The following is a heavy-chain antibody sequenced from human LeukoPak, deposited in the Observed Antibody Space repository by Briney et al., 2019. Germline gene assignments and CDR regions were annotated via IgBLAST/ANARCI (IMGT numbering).Heavy chain of an antibody. CDR1: GYRFSDYG. D-gene: IGHD1-26*01. CDR3: ARDLGEGAKRDLDF. V-gene: IGHV1-18*01. J-gene: IGHJ4*02. CDR2: INTYNGNT. Sequence: ASVKVSCQTSGYRFSDYGISWVRQAPGQGLQWMGWINTYNGNTEYAQSLQGRATMTIDTATATAYLEVRSLISDDTAVYYCARDLGEGAKRDLDFWGQGTLVTVSS.